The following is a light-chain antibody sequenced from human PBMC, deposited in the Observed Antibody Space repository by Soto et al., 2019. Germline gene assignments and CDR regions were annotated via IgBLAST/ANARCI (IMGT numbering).Light chain of an antibody. CDR3: QSYDSSLSGYV. J-gene: IGLJ1*01. CDR2: ENN. V-gene: IGLV1-40*01. Sequence: QSVLTQPPSVSEAPGQRVTISCTGSSSNIGAGYEAHWYQQVPGTAPKLLIYENNNRPSGVPDRFSGSKSDTSASLAITGLQAEDEAEYYCQSYDSSLSGYVFGTGTQLTVL. CDR1: SSNIGAGYE.